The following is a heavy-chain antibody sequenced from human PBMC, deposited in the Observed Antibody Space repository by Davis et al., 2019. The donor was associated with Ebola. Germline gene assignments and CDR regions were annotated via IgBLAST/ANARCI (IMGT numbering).Heavy chain of an antibody. V-gene: IGHV1-2*02. CDR2: INPNSGGT. CDR1: GYSFTGYY. Sequence: ASVKVSCKASGYSFTGYYMHWVRQAPGQGLEWMGWINPNSGGTNYAQKFQGRVTMTRDTSISTAYMELNSLRSGDTAVYYCARDRLAGGDYWGQGTLVTVSS. J-gene: IGHJ4*02. CDR3: ARDRLAGGDY. D-gene: IGHD3-10*01.